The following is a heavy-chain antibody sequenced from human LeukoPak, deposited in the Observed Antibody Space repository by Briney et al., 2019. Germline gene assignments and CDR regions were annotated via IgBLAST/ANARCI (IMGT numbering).Heavy chain of an antibody. CDR3: ARPVSSSWLGAFDI. V-gene: IGHV4-59*08. CDR1: GASITSYY. CDR2: FSYSGSA. J-gene: IGHJ3*02. Sequence: SGTLSLTCTVSGASITSYYWSWIRQPPGKGLEWIGFFSYSGSANYNPSLKSRVTISVDTSKNQFSLSLTSVTAADTAVYYCARPVSSSWLGAFDIWGQGTMVTVSS. D-gene: IGHD6-13*01.